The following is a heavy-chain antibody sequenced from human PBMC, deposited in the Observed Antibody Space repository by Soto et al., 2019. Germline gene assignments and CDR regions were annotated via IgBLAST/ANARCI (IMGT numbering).Heavy chain of an antibody. CDR1: GFTFSSYA. CDR2: ISGSGGST. D-gene: IGHD3-3*01. J-gene: IGHJ4*02. CDR3: AKDADFGVVISYYCDY. Sequence: EVQLLESGGGLVQPGGSLRLSCASSGFTFSSYAMSWVRQAPGKGLEWVSGISGSGGSTYYADSVKGRFTISRDNSKNTLYLQMNSLRAEDTAVYYCAKDADFGVVISYYCDYWGQGTLVSVSS. V-gene: IGHV3-23*01.